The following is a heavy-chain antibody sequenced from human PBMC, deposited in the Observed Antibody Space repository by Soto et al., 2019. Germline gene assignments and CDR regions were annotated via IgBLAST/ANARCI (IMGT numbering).Heavy chain of an antibody. CDR3: ARLTMAQDAFDI. CDR1: GYTFTSYG. Sequence: QVQLEQSGAEVKKPGASVKVSCKASGYTFTSYGISWGRQAPGQGLEWMGWISAYNGKTNYAQKLQGRVTMTTDTSTRTAYMELRSLRSDDTAVYYCARLTMAQDAFDIWGQGTMVTVSS. V-gene: IGHV1-18*01. D-gene: IGHD3-10*01. J-gene: IGHJ3*02. CDR2: ISAYNGKT.